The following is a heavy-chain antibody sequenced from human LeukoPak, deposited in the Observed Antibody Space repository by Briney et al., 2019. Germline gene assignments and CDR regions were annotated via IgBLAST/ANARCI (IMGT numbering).Heavy chain of an antibody. CDR3: ARALAVASSTYYYGMDV. CDR1: GFTFSSYA. V-gene: IGHV3-30-3*01. Sequence: GRSLRLSCEASGFTFSSYAMHWVRQAPGKGLEWVAIISYDGSSKYYADSVKGRFTISRDNSKITMYLQMNSLRPEDTAVYYCARALAVASSTYYYGMDVWGLGTTVTVSS. J-gene: IGHJ6*02. CDR2: ISYDGSSK. D-gene: IGHD6-19*01.